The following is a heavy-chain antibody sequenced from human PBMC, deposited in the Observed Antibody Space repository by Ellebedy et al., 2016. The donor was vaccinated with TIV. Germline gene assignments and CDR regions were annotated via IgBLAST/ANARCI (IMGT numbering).Heavy chain of an antibody. CDR2: IMQDGSEK. CDR1: GFTFSNYW. J-gene: IGHJ4*02. V-gene: IGHV3-7*03. Sequence: PGGSLRLSCAASGFTFSNYWMSWVRQAPGKGLEWVGNIMQDGSEKLYVDSVRGRFTISRDNAKNSVFLQMNSLRAEDTAVYYCARQATNTWYLDYWGQGSLVTVSS. CDR3: ARQATNTWYLDY. D-gene: IGHD2-8*01.